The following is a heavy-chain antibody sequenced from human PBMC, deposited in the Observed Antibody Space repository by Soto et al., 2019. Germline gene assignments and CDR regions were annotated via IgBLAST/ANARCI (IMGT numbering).Heavy chain of an antibody. CDR2: IYSGGST. D-gene: IGHD3-22*01. CDR1: GFTVSSNY. V-gene: IGHV3-53*01. CDR3: AREPYYYDSSGPVDAFDI. J-gene: IGHJ3*02. Sequence: LILSCAASGFTVSSNYMSWVRQAPGKGLECVSVIYSGGSTYYADSVKCRFTISRDNSKNTLYLQMNSLRAEDTAVYYCAREPYYYDSSGPVDAFDIWGQGTMVTVSS.